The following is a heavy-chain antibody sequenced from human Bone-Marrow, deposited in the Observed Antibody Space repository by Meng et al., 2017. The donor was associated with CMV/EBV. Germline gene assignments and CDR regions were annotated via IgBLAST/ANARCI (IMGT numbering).Heavy chain of an antibody. CDR3: AHRRGYDFWASYGMDV. J-gene: IGHJ6*02. CDR2: IYWNDDK. CDR1: GFSLSTSGMR. Sequence: SGPTLVKPTQTLTLTCTFSGFSLSTSGMRVSWIRQPPGKALEWLALIYWNDDKRYSPSLKSRLTITKDTSKNQVVLTMTNMDPVDTATYYCAHRRGYDFWASYGMDVWGQGTTVTVSS. D-gene: IGHD3-3*01. V-gene: IGHV2-5*08.